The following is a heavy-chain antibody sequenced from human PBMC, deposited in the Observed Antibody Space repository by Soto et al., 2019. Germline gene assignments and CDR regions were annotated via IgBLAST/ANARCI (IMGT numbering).Heavy chain of an antibody. CDR1: GFTFGDYA. Sequence: EVQLVESGGGLVQPGRSLRLSCTASGFTFGDYAMSWFRQAPGKGLEWVGFIRSKAYGGTTEYAASVKGRFTISRDDSKSIAYLQMNSLKTEDTAVYYCTRLPWDPGRANDAFDIWGQGTMVTVSS. D-gene: IGHD1-26*01. CDR2: IRSKAYGGTT. CDR3: TRLPWDPGRANDAFDI. V-gene: IGHV3-49*03. J-gene: IGHJ3*02.